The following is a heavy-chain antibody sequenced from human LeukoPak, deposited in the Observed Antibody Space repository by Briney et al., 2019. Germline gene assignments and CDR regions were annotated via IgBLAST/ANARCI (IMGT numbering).Heavy chain of an antibody. CDR1: GGSISSYY. J-gene: IGHJ5*02. Sequence: SETLSLTCTVSGGSISSYYWSWIRQPPGKGLEWIGYIYYSGSTNYNPSLKSRVTISVDTSKNQFSLKLSSVTAADTAVYYCAREWSYYYGSGKPLGNWFDPWGQGTLVTVSS. CDR3: AREWSYYYGSGKPLGNWFDP. D-gene: IGHD3-10*01. V-gene: IGHV4-59*01. CDR2: IYYSGST.